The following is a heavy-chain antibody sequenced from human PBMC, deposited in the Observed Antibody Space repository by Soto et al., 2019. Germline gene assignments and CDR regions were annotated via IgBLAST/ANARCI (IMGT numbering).Heavy chain of an antibody. CDR2: IKSNTDGGTT. CDR3: TPDPILAAAGGSDP. V-gene: IGHV3-15*01. CDR1: GFIFIYAW. D-gene: IGHD6-13*01. Sequence: EVQLLESGGGLVQPGGSLRLSCAASGFIFIYAWMNWVRQAPGKGLEWVGHIKSNTDGGTTDYAAPVNGRFTISRDDSKTTLYLQMNSLKTEDTAVYYCTPDPILAAAGGSDPWGQGTLVTVSS. J-gene: IGHJ5*02.